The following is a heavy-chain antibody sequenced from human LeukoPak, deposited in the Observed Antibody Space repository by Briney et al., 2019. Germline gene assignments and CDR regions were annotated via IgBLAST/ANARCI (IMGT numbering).Heavy chain of an antibody. D-gene: IGHD3-22*01. CDR2: IKEDGSEK. CDR1: GFTFTSYW. Sequence: PGGSLRLSCAASGFTFTSYWMSWVRQAPGKGLEWVANIKEDGSEKYYVDSLKGRFTISRDNAENSLYLQMNSLRAEDTAVYYCARGRIYYIHWGQGTLVTVSS. CDR3: ARGRIYYIH. J-gene: IGHJ4*02. V-gene: IGHV3-7*04.